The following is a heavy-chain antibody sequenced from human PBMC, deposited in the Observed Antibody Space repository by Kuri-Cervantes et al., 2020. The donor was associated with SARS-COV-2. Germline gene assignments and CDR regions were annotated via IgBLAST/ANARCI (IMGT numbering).Heavy chain of an antibody. CDR1: GFTFSSYA. CDR3: AKDGGEPYYGDYLYLDD. V-gene: IGHV3-23*01. J-gene: IGHJ4*02. D-gene: IGHD4-17*01. Sequence: GGSLRLSCAASGFTFSSYAMSWVRQAPGKGLEWVSAISGSGGSTYYADSVKGRFTISRDNSEKTLYLEMNSLRAEDTAVYYCAKDGGEPYYGDYLYLDDWGQGTLVTVSS. CDR2: ISGSGGST.